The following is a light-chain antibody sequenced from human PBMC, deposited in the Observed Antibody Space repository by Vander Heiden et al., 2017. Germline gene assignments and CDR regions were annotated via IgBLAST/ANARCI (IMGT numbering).Light chain of an antibody. CDR2: QDS. Sequence: SYELTQPPSVSVSPGQTASITCSGDKLGDKYACWYQQKPGQSPVLVIEQDSKRPSGIPERFSGSNSGNKATLTISGTQAMDEADDYCQEWDSSTQVGCGGGTKLT. CDR1: KLGDKY. CDR3: QEWDSSTQVG. V-gene: IGLV3-1*01. J-gene: IGLJ2*01.